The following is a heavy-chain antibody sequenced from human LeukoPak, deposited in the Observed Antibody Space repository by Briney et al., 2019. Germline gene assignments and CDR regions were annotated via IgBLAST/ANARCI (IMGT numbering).Heavy chain of an antibody. Sequence: GGSLRLSCGASGFTFNNYGMLWVRQAPGKGLEWVAFIRYDGSFKYYADSVKGRFTISRDNSKNTLYLQMNSLRAEDTALYYCAKDPFSSSWYNWFDPWGQGTLVTVSS. V-gene: IGHV3-30*02. D-gene: IGHD6-13*01. CDR2: IRYDGSFK. J-gene: IGHJ5*02. CDR3: AKDPFSSSWYNWFDP. CDR1: GFTFNNYG.